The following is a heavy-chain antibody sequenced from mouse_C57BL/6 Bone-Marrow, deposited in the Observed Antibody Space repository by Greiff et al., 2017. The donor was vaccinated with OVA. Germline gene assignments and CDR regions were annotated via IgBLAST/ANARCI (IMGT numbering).Heavy chain of an antibody. V-gene: IGHV1-31*01. CDR2: IYPSNGVS. D-gene: IGHD3-3*01. CDR1: GYSFTGYY. CDR3: ARGTGFDY. Sequence: EVKLMESGPELVKPGASVKISCKASGYSFTGYYMHWVKQSPGNILDWIGYIYPSNGVSSYNQKFKGKATLTVDKSSSTAYMELRSLTSEDSAVYECARGTGFDYGGRGKGLTLSA. J-gene: IGHJ2*03.